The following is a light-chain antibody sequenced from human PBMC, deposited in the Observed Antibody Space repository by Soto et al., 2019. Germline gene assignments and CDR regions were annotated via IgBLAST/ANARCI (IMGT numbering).Light chain of an antibody. Sequence: QSVLTQPASVSGSPGQSITISCTGTNSDVGRYNYVSWYQQHPGKAPKLMIYEVSNRPSGVSNRFSGSKSGNTASLTISGLQAEDEADYYCSSYTSSSTVFGGGTKLTVL. V-gene: IGLV2-14*01. CDR1: NSDVGRYNY. CDR3: SSYTSSSTV. J-gene: IGLJ2*01. CDR2: EVS.